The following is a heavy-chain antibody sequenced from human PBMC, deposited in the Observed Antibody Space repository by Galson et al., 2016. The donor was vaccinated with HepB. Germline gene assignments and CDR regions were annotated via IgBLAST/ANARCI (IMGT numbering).Heavy chain of an antibody. V-gene: IGHV3-23*01. D-gene: IGHD3-3*01. Sequence: SLRLSCAASRFTFSSYAMSWVRQAPGKGLEWVSVISGSGGSTYYADSVKGRFTISRDNSKNTLYLQMNSLRAEDTAVYYCAKEGTIFGVVPYGMDVWGQETKVIVSS. CDR1: RFTFSSYA. J-gene: IGHJ6*02. CDR2: ISGSGGST. CDR3: AKEGTIFGVVPYGMDV.